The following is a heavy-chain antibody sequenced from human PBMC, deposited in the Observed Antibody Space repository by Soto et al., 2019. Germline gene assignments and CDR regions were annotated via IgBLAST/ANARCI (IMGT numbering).Heavy chain of an antibody. CDR3: AREEGSGTFDY. Sequence: GGSLRLSCTASGFTLSTYTINWVRQAPGKGPEWVSSSSSSGTYMYYADSVKGRFTISRDNAKNSLYLRMNSLRAEDTAVYYCAREEGSGTFDYWGQGTLVTVSS. V-gene: IGHV3-21*01. J-gene: IGHJ4*02. CDR2: SSSSGTYM. CDR1: GFTLSTYT. D-gene: IGHD1-26*01.